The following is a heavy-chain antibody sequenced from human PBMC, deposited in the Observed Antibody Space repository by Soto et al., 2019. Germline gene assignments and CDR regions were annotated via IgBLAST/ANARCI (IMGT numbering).Heavy chain of an antibody. D-gene: IGHD5-12*01. J-gene: IGHJ6*02. CDR3: ARTNSGYDWVPYYYYGMDV. CDR2: IYYSGST. Sequence: PSETLSLTCTVSGGSISSSSYYWGWIRQPPGKGLEWIGSIYYSGSTYYNPSLKSRVTISVDTSKNQFSLKLSSVTAADTAVYYCARTNSGYDWVPYYYYGMDVWGQGTTVTVSS. CDR1: GGSISSSSYY. V-gene: IGHV4-39*01.